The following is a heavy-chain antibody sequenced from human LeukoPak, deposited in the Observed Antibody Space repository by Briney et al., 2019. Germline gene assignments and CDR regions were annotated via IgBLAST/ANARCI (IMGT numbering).Heavy chain of an antibody. CDR3: VSPYRSRFDY. V-gene: IGHV4-59*01. CDR1: GGSISSSY. D-gene: IGHD1-26*01. CDR2: IYYSGNT. J-gene: IGHJ4*02. Sequence: PSETLSLTCTVSGGSISSSYWSWIRQPPGKGLEWIGYIYYSGNTNYNPSLKSRVTISVDTSKNQLSLKLSSVTAADTAVYYCVSPYRSRFDYWGQGALVTVSS.